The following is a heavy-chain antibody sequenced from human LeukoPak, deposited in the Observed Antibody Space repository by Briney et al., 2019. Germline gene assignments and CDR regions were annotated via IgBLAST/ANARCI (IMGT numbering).Heavy chain of an antibody. CDR1: GYTFTSYG. V-gene: IGHV1-18*01. CDR3: ARDLEAGSWSAPFDY. Sequence: ASVKVSCKASGYTFTSYGISWVRQAPGQGLEWMGWISAYNGNTNYAQKLQGRVTMTTDTSTSTAYMELRSLRSDDTAVYYCARDLEAGSWSAPFDYWGQGTLVTVSS. CDR2: ISAYNGNT. D-gene: IGHD6-13*01. J-gene: IGHJ4*02.